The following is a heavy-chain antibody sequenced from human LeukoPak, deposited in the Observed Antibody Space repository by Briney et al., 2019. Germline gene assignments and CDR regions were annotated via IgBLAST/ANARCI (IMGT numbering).Heavy chain of an antibody. Sequence: GGSLRLSCLTSGFTFSTNAMSWVRQAPGKGLEWISGISGSGASTYYADSVTGRFTISRDNSRNTLYLQMNSLRGDDTAVYYCAKDVGKWEPLRFFDYWGQGTLVTVSS. CDR2: ISGSGAST. D-gene: IGHD1-26*01. CDR1: GFTFSTNA. J-gene: IGHJ4*02. V-gene: IGHV3-23*01. CDR3: AKDVGKWEPLRFFDY.